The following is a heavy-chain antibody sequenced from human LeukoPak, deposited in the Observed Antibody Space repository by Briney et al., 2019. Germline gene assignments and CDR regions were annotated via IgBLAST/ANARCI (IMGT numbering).Heavy chain of an antibody. CDR2: ISWNSDII. CDR3: ARSLVVGATYPYH. CDR1: GFTFDDCA. D-gene: IGHD1-26*01. Sequence: GRSLRLSCAASGFTFDDCAMHWVRQAPGKGLDWVSGISWNSDIIAYADSVKGRFTISRDNAKNSLYLQLNSLRAEDTAVYYCARSLVVGATYPYHWGQGTLVTVSS. V-gene: IGHV3-9*01. J-gene: IGHJ5*02.